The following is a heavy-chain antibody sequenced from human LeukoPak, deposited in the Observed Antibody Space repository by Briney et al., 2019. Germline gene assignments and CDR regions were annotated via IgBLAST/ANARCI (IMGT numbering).Heavy chain of an antibody. CDR1: GGSISSYY. V-gene: IGHV4-59*01. CDR3: AREGSSWGDYFDY. J-gene: IGHJ4*02. D-gene: IGHD6-13*01. CDR2: IYYSGST. Sequence: SETLSLTCTVSGGSISSYYWSWIRQPPGKGPEWIGYIYYSGSTNYNPSLKSRVTISVDTSKNQFSLKLSSVTAADTAVYYCAREGSSWGDYFDYWGQGTLVTVSS.